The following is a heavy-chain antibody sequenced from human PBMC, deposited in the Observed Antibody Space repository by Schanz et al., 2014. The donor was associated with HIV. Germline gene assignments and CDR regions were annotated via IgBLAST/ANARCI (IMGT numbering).Heavy chain of an antibody. Sequence: VQMVISGGGVVQPGRSLRLSCVASGFTFNNYAMNWVRQAPGRGLEWIARIRNKAHGQTTEYAASVKGRFTISRDNSENSLYLQMNSLRTEDTAVYYCARGKNSFDYWGQGALITVSS. CDR1: GFTFNNYA. J-gene: IGHJ4*02. V-gene: IGHV3-72*01. CDR3: ARGKNSFDY. CDR2: IRNKAHGQTT.